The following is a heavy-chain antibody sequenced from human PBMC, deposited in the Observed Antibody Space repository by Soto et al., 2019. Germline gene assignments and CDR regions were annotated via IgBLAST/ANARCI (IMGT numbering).Heavy chain of an antibody. V-gene: IGHV3-30*02. D-gene: IGHD3-10*02. J-gene: IGHJ4*02. CDR3: TIVRVADPALEH. CDR2: MSHDVSDT. CDR1: GFMFSNNG. Sequence: GGSLRLSCVGSGFMFSNNGMHCVRQTPGKGLEWVACMSHDVSDTFYADSVKCRFTISRDNSKNTLLLHMSNLRAEDTAMYYCTIVRVADPALEHWGQGT.